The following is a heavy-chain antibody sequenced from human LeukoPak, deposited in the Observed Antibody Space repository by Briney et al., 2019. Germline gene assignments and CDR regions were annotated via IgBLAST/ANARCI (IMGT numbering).Heavy chain of an antibody. CDR1: GYTFTTYY. V-gene: IGHV1-46*01. CDR2: INPSGGST. J-gene: IGHJ4*02. D-gene: IGHD5-18*01. Sequence: GASVKVSCKASGYTFTTYYVHWVRQAPGQGLEWMGIINPSGGSTTYAQKFRGRLTMTRDMSTSTVYMELSSLRSEDTAVYYCARAGAMAFSHFDYWGQGTLVTVSS. CDR3: ARAGAMAFSHFDY.